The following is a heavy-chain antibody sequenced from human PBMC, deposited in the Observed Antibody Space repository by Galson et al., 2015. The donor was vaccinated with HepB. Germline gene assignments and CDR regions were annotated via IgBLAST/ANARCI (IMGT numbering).Heavy chain of an antibody. J-gene: IGHJ4*02. CDR1: GFTFTSYE. Sequence: SVKVSCKASGFTFTSYEMKWVRQARGQRLEWIGWIVVGSGNTNYAQKFQERVTITRDMSTSTAYMELSSLRSEDTAVYYCAADDGYGDYASGYLVQGTLFTVSS. V-gene: IGHV1-58*02. D-gene: IGHD4-17*01. CDR3: AADDGYGDYASGY. CDR2: IVVGSGNT.